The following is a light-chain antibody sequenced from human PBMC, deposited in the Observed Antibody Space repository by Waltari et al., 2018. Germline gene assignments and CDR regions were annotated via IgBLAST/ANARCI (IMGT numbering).Light chain of an antibody. Sequence: DIQMTQSPSSLSASVGDRVTITCRASQRISNYLNWYQQKPGKAPRLLIYAASSLQRGVPSRFSGSGSGTDFTLTITSLQPEDFATYYCQQSYPTPPWTFGQGTKVEVK. CDR2: AAS. V-gene: IGKV1-39*01. CDR1: QRISNY. CDR3: QQSYPTPPWT. J-gene: IGKJ1*01.